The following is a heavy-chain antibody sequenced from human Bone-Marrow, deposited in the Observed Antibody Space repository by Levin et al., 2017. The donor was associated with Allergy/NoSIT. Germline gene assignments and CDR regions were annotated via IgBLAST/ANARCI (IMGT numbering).Heavy chain of an antibody. CDR3: ARVRYGSGSYIFDY. Sequence: ASVKVSCAASGFTFDDNGMSWVRQAPGKGLEWVSGINWNGGSTGYADSVKGRFTISRDNAKNSLYLQMNSLRAEDMALYHCARVRYGSGSYIFDYWGQGTLVTVSS. J-gene: IGHJ4*02. CDR2: INWNGGST. V-gene: IGHV3-20*01. D-gene: IGHD3-10*01. CDR1: GFTFDDNG.